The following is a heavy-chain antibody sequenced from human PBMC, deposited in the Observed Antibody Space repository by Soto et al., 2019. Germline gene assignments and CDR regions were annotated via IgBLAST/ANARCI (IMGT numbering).Heavy chain of an antibody. CDR1: GFSLSTSGVG. J-gene: IGHJ6*02. Sequence: QITLKESGPTLVKPTQTLTLTCTFSGFSLSTSGVGVGWIRQPPGKALEWLALIYWNDDKRYSPSLKSRLTITQATSKNQVVLTMTNMDPVDTATYYCARSTYYYYGMDVWGQGTTVTVAS. V-gene: IGHV2-5*01. CDR3: ARSTYYYYGMDV. D-gene: IGHD3-10*01. CDR2: IYWNDDK.